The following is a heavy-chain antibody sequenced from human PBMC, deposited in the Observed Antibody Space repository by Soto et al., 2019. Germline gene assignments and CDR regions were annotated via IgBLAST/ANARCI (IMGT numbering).Heavy chain of an antibody. J-gene: IGHJ3*02. D-gene: IGHD3-22*01. CDR1: GGTFSSYA. CDR2: IIPIFVTA. CDR3: ARGITMIVVVTTGAFDI. Sequence: SVKVSCKASGGTFSSYAISWVRQAPGQGLEWMGGIIPIFVTANYAQKFQGRVTITADKSTSTAYMELSSLRSEDTAVYYCARGITMIVVVTTGAFDIWGQGTMVTVSS. V-gene: IGHV1-69*06.